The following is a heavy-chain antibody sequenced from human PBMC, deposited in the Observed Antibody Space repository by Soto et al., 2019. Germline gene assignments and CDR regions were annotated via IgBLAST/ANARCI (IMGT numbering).Heavy chain of an antibody. CDR1: DDSISTFY. J-gene: IGHJ4*02. D-gene: IGHD3-22*01. CDR2: VYYTGST. CDR3: ARGRTVRNYADDSSDYFYFFDY. V-gene: IGHV4-59*01. Sequence: SETLSLTCTVSDDSISTFYWGWMRQSPGKELEWIGYVYYTGSTNYNPSLKSRVTISVDRSKNQFSLKLTSANAADTAVYYCARGRTVRNYADDSSDYFYFFDYWGQGTQVTVSS.